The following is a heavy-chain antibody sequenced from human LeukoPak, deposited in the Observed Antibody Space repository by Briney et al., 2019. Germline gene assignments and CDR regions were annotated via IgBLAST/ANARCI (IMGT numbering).Heavy chain of an antibody. CDR3: AKGTPLLYSGSYYGFDY. V-gene: IGHV3-23*01. CDR1: GFTFSSYA. J-gene: IGHJ4*02. D-gene: IGHD1-26*01. CDR2: ISGSGGST. Sequence: GGSLRLSCAASGFTFSSYAMSWVRQAPGKGLEWVSAISGSGGSTYYADSVKGRFTISRDNSKNTLYLQMNSLRAEDTAVYYCAKGTPLLYSGSYYGFDYWGQGTLVTVSS.